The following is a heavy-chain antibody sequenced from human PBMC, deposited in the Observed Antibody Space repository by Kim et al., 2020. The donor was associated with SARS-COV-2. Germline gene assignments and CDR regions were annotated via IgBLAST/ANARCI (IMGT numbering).Heavy chain of an antibody. J-gene: IGHJ3*02. V-gene: IGHV3-74*01. Sequence: GGSLRLSCAASGFTFTKYWMHWVRQAPGKGLMWVSRINTDGSETGYSDSVKGRFTISRDIAKNTLYLQMNSLTAEDTAVYYCVGDGRLTAYSPGAFDILGQGTMVTVSS. CDR2: INTDGSET. CDR1: GFTFTKYW. D-gene: IGHD3-9*01. CDR3: VGDGRLTAYSPGAFDI.